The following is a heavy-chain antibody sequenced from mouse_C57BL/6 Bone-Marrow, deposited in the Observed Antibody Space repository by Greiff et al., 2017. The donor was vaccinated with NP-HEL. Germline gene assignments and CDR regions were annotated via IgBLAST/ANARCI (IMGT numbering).Heavy chain of an antibody. CDR2: IYPGGGYT. CDR1: GYTFTNFW. CDR3: ARLVYYDYYFDY. D-gene: IGHD2-4*01. Sequence: VQLQQSGAELVRPGTSVKMSCKASGYTFTNFWIGWAKQRPGHGLEWIGDIYPGGGYTNYNEKFKGKATLTADKSSSTAYMQFSSLTSEDSAIYYCARLVYYDYYFDYWGQGTTLTVSS. J-gene: IGHJ2*01. V-gene: IGHV1-63*01.